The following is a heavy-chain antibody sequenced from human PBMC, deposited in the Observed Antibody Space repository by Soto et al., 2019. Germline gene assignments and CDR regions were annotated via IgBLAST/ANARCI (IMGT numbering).Heavy chain of an antibody. CDR2: ISYDGSNK. CDR1: GFTFSSYA. V-gene: IGHV3-30-3*01. D-gene: IGHD3-22*01. CDR3: ARDEGDYYDSSGRIDY. Sequence: QVRLVESGGGVVQPGRSLRLSCAASGFTFSSYAMHWVRQAPGKGLEWVAVISYDGSNKYYADSVKGRFTISRDNSKNTLYLQMNSLRAEDTAVYYCARDEGDYYDSSGRIDYWGQGTLVTVSS. J-gene: IGHJ4*02.